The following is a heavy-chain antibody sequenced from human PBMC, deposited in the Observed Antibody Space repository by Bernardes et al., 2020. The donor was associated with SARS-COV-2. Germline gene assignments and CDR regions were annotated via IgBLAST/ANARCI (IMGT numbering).Heavy chain of an antibody. CDR3: AKELAYGSSWRDYSYYFGMDV. D-gene: IGHD6-13*01. CDR2: ISGPGRT. V-gene: IGHV3-23*01. Sequence: GGSLRLSCAVSGFTFSNYAMSWVRQAPGKGLEWVSDISGPGRTYYADSVRGRFTISRDNSKNTLYLEMNSLRVEDTAVYYCAKELAYGSSWRDYSYYFGMDVWGQGTTVTVSS. J-gene: IGHJ6*02. CDR1: GFTFSNYA.